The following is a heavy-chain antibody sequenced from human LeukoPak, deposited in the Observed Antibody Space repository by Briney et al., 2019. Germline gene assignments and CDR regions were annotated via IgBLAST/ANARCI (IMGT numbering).Heavy chain of an antibody. V-gene: IGHV1-46*01. CDR2: INPSGGST. CDR1: GYTFTSYY. Sequence: ASVKVSCKASGYTFTSYYMHWVRQAPGQGLEWMGIINPSGGSTSYAQKFQGRVTMTRDMSTSTVYMELSSLRSEDTAVYYCARDSGSYVLGYWGQGTLVTVSS. D-gene: IGHD1-26*01. J-gene: IGHJ4*02. CDR3: ARDSGSYVLGY.